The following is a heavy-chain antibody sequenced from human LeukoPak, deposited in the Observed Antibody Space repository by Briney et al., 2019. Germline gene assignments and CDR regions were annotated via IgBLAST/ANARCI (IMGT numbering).Heavy chain of an antibody. CDR3: AKAGVVTHQRGNNWFDT. CDR2: ITPILGIA. J-gene: IGHJ5*02. Sequence: SVKLSCKASGGTFSSYTISWVRHAPGQGLEWMGRITPILGIANYAQKFQGRVTITADKSTSTAYMELSSLRSEDTAVYYCAKAGVVTHQRGNNWFDTWGQGTLVTVSS. CDR1: GGTFSSYT. D-gene: IGHD2-2*01. V-gene: IGHV1-69*02.